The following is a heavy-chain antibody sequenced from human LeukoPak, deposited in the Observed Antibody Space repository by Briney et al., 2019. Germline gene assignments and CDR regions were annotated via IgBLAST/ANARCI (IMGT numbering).Heavy chain of an antibody. Sequence: GGSLRLSCATSGFTFNTYAMAWVRQVPGKGLEWVSAISDTGATTYDADSVKGRFTISRDNSRGTLYLQMNSLRAEDTALYYCAKDTSIGRYCTNGVCSPFDYWGQGTLVTVSS. CDR2: ISDTGATT. V-gene: IGHV3-23*01. D-gene: IGHD2-8*01. CDR1: GFTFNTYA. CDR3: AKDTSIGRYCTNGVCSPFDY. J-gene: IGHJ4*02.